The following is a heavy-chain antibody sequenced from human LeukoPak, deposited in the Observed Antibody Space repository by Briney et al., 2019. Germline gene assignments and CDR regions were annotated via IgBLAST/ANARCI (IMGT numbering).Heavy chain of an antibody. V-gene: IGHV3-48*01. J-gene: IGHJ6*03. CDR1: GFTFSSYS. CDR3: ARGSGGGSGTYYYYYMDV. CDR2: INGGSSTI. Sequence: PGGSLRLSCAASGFTFSSYSMNWVRQAPGKGLEWVSYINGGSSTIYYADSVKGRFTISRDNAKNSLYLQMNSLRAEDTAMYYCARGSGGGSGTYYYYYMDVWGNGTTVTVSS. D-gene: IGHD3-10*01.